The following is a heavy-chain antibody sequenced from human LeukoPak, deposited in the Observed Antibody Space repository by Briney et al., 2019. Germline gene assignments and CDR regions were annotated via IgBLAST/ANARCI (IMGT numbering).Heavy chain of an antibody. CDR3: ARGIAGYCSSTSCYRGVTD. CDR1: GFTFSSYG. D-gene: IGHD2-2*02. CDR2: ISYDGSNK. Sequence: SGGSLRLSCAASGFTFSSYGMHWVRQAPGKGLEWVAVISYDGSNKYYADSVKGRFTISRDNSKNTLYLQMNSLRAEDTAVYYCARGIAGYCSSTSCYRGVTDWGQGTLVTVSS. V-gene: IGHV3-30*03. J-gene: IGHJ4*02.